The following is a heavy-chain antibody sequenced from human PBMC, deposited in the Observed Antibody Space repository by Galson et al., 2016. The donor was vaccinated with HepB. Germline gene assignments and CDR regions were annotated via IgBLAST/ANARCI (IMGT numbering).Heavy chain of an antibody. V-gene: IGHV3-23*01. D-gene: IGHD2-2*01. CDR3: ANHIGHCTATSCPEGY. CDR2: ISGSGGST. J-gene: IGHJ4*02. CDR1: GFTFSSYA. Sequence: SLRLSCAASGFTFSSYAMSWVRQAPGKGLEWVSSISGSGGSTFYADSVKGRFTVSRDNSKNTLYLQMDSLRAEDTAVYYCANHIGHCTATSCPEGYWGQGTLVTVSS.